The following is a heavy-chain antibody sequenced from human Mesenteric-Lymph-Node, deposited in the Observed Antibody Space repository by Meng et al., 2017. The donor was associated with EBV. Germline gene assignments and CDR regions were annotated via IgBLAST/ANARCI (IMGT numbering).Heavy chain of an antibody. V-gene: IGHV4-4*02. J-gene: IGHJ5*02. CDR1: GGSISSYNW. CDR3: AKVDGSGRSNWFDP. D-gene: IGHD3-10*01. CDR2: IYHSGST. Sequence: LPERGAGLVNLSGTWSLTCAVSGGSISSYNWWRWVRQPPGKGLEWIGEIYHSGSTNNNPSLRSRGTISVDKSKNQCSLRLSSVTAADTAVYYCAKVDGSGRSNWFDPWGQGTLVTASS.